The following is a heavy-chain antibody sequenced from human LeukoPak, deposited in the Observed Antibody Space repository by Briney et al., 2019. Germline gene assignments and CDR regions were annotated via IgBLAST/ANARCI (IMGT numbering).Heavy chain of an antibody. CDR2: IYYSGST. CDR3: ARGSRYFAY. J-gene: IGHJ4*02. V-gene: IGHV4-59*08. Sequence: PSETLSLTCTVSDGSISSYYWSWIRQPPGKGLEWIGSIYYSGSTNYSPSLKSRVTISVDASKNQFSLKVSSVTAADTAVYYCARGSRYFAYWGQGTLVTVSS. CDR1: DGSISSYY. D-gene: IGHD3-9*01.